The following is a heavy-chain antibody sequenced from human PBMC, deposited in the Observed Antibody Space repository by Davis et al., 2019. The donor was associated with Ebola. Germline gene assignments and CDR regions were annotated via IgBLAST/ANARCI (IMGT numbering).Heavy chain of an antibody. D-gene: IGHD3-22*01. CDR1: GFTFSSYE. Sequence: GESLKISCAASGFTFSSYEMNWVRQAPGKGLEWVGFIRSKAYGGTTEYAASVKGRFTISRDDSKSIAYLQMNSLKTEDTAVYYCTRVGDSSGYYYGLDYYYYGMDVWGQGTTVTVSS. CDR3: TRVGDSSGYYYGLDYYYYGMDV. CDR2: IRSKAYGGTT. J-gene: IGHJ6*02. V-gene: IGHV3-49*04.